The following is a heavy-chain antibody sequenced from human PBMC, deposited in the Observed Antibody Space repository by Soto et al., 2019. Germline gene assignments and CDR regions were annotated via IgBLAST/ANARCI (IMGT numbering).Heavy chain of an antibody. CDR1: GGSISSSSYY. D-gene: IGHD3-10*01. CDR2: IYYSGST. Sequence: QLQLQESGPGLVKPSETLSLTCTVSGGSISSSSYYWGWIRQPPGKGLEWIGSIYYSGSTYYNPSLKRRVTITVDTSKNQCTLKLSSVTAADTAGYSWARDEGGGFGEFTPLYDYWGQGTLVTVSS. V-gene: IGHV4-39*02. J-gene: IGHJ4*02. CDR3: ARDEGGGFGEFTPLYDY.